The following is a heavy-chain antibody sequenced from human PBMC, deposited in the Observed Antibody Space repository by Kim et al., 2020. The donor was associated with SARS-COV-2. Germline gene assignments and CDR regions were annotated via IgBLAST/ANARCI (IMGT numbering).Heavy chain of an antibody. V-gene: IGHV3-11*01. CDR2: ISSSGSTI. D-gene: IGHD6-13*01. CDR1: GFTFIDYY. J-gene: IGHJ6*02. CDR3: AREGSGALAATGTRRYYGMDV. Sequence: GGSLRLSCAASGFTFIDYYMSWIRQAPGKGLEWVSYISSSGSTIYYADSVKGRFTISRDNATNSLYLQMNSLRAEDTAVYYCAREGSGALAATGTRRYYGMDVWGQGTTVTVSS.